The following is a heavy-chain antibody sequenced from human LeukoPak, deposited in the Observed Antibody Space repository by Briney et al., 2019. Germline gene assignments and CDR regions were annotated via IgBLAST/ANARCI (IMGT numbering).Heavy chain of an antibody. D-gene: IGHD6-19*01. CDR1: GGSFSGYY. J-gene: IGHJ4*02. Sequence: NPSETLSLTCAVYGGSFSGYYWSWIRQPPGKGLEWIGEINHSGSTNYNPSLKSRVTISVDTSKNQFSLKLSSVTAADTAVYYCARSSRWLGADYWGQGTLVTVSS. CDR2: INHSGST. V-gene: IGHV4-34*01. CDR3: ARSSRWLGADY.